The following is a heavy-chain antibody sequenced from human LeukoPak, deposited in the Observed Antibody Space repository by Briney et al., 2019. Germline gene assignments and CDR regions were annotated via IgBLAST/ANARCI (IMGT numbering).Heavy chain of an antibody. Sequence: SQTLSLTCTVSGGSISSGSYYWSWIRQPAGKGLEWIGRIYTSGSTNYNPSLKSRVTISVDTSKNQFSLKLSSVTAADTAVYYCASGESGSYYASFDYWGQGTLVTVSS. CDR3: ASGESGSYYASFDY. CDR2: IYTSGST. D-gene: IGHD1-26*01. V-gene: IGHV4-61*02. J-gene: IGHJ4*02. CDR1: GGSISSGSYY.